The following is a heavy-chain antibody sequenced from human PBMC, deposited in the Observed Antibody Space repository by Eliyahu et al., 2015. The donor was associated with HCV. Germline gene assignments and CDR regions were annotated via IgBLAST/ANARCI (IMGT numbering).Heavy chain of an antibody. CDR3: ARAPYCGGDCLNWFDP. J-gene: IGHJ5*02. Sequence: QVQLVQSGAEVKKPGSSVKVSCXASGGXFXSYTISWVRQAPGQGLEWMGRIIPILGIANYAQKFQGRVTITADKSTSTAYMELSSLRSEDTAVYYCARAPYCGGDCLNWFDPWGQGTLVTVSS. CDR2: IIPILGIA. V-gene: IGHV1-69*02. D-gene: IGHD2-21*02. CDR1: GGXFXSYT.